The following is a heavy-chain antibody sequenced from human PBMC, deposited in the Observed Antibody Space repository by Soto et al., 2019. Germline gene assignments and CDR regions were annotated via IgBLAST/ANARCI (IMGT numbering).Heavy chain of an antibody. CDR1: GGSISSSSYY. J-gene: IGHJ4*02. Sequence: NTSETLSLTCTVSGGSISSSSYYWGWIRQPPGKGLEWIGSIYYSGSTYYNPSLKSRVTISVDTSKNQFSLKLSSVTAAVTAVYYCARHERQYCGYDLSGYFDYWGQGTLVTVSS. D-gene: IGHD5-12*01. CDR3: ARHERQYCGYDLSGYFDY. V-gene: IGHV4-39*01. CDR2: IYYSGST.